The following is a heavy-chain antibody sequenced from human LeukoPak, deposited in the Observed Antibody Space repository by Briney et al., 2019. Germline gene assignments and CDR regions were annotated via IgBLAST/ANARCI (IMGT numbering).Heavy chain of an antibody. Sequence: ASVKVSCKASGYTFTGYYMHWVRQAPGQGLEWMGWINPNSGGTNYAQKFQGRVTMTRDTSICTAYMELSRLRSDDTAVYYCARVWRSSSSSLIFVYWGQGTLVTVSS. D-gene: IGHD3/OR15-3a*01. J-gene: IGHJ4*02. CDR3: ARVWRSSSSSLIFVY. CDR1: GYTFTGYY. CDR2: INPNSGGT. V-gene: IGHV1-2*02.